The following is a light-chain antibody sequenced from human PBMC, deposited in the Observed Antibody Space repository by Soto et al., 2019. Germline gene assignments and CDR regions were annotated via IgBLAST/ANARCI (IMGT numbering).Light chain of an antibody. CDR2: EVS. J-gene: IGLJ2*01. CDR1: SSDIAPYKY. Sequence: QSALTQPASVSGSPGQSITISCTGTSSDIAPYKYVSWFQHHPGKAPKLIIFEVSNRPSGISDRFSGFKSANTAYLTISGVQPEDEADYHCSSHTTSKTVVFGGGTTLTVL. CDR3: SSHTTSKTVV. V-gene: IGLV2-14*01.